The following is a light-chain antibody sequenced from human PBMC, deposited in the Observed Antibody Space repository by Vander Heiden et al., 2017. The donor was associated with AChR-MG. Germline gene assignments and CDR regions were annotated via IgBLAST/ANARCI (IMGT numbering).Light chain of an antibody. CDR2: SAS. CDR1: EDISTY. Sequence: AIRMTQSPSSFSASTGDRVTITCRASEDISTYLAWYQRRPGEAPKLLMYSASTLQSGVPSRFSGSGYGTNFTLTISPLQSEDFATYYCQQYESYPPLTFGGRTKVDIK. V-gene: IGKV1-8*01. CDR3: QQYESYPPLT. J-gene: IGKJ4*01.